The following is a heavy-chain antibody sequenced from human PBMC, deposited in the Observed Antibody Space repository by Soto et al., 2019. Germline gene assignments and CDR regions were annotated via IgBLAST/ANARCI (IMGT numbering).Heavy chain of an antibody. CDR3: ARSIVVVTALDY. Sequence: QVQLVQSGAEEKKPGASVKVSCKASGYTFTSYAMHWVRQAPGQRLEWMGWINAGNGNTKYSQKFQGRVTITRDTSARTGYMGLSSLGSEDTAVDYCARSIVVVTALDYWGQGTLVTVSS. D-gene: IGHD2-21*02. CDR2: INAGNGNT. J-gene: IGHJ4*02. V-gene: IGHV1-3*05. CDR1: GYTFTSYA.